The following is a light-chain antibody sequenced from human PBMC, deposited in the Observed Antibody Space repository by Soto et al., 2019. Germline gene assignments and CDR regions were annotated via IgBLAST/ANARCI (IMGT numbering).Light chain of an antibody. CDR1: ISDVGGYNY. J-gene: IGLJ2*01. CDR2: EVS. V-gene: IGLV2-14*01. CDR3: SSYTSSSTPYVV. Sequence: QSALTQPASVSGSPGQSITISCTGTISDVGGYNYVSWYQQHPGKAPKLMIYEVSNRPSGVSNRFSGSKSGNTASLTISGLQAEDEADYYCSSYTSSSTPYVVFGGGTKVTVL.